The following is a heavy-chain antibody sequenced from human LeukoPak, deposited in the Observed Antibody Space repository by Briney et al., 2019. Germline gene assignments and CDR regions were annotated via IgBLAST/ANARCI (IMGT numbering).Heavy chain of an antibody. D-gene: IGHD4-11*01. CDR1: GGSISSYY. J-gene: IGHJ5*02. CDR2: IYYSGST. V-gene: IGHV4-59*01. CDR3: ARDLSAKILDYSNWGVTWFDP. Sequence: SETLSLTCTVSGGSISSYYWSWIRQPPGKGLEWIGYIYYSGSTNYNPSLKSRVTISVDTSKNQFSLKLSSVTAEDTAVYYCARDLSAKILDYSNWGVTWFDPWGQGTLVTVSS.